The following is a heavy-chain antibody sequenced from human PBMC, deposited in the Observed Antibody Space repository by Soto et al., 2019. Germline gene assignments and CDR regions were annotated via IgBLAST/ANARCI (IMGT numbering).Heavy chain of an antibody. CDR3: ARRLRYCSSTSCPGGYYYYYMDV. J-gene: IGHJ6*03. Sequence: PGGSLRLSCAASGFTFDDYGMSWVRQAPGKGLEWVSGINWNGGSKGYADSVKGRFTISRDNAKNSLYLQMNSLRAEDTALYHCARRLRYCSSTSCPGGYYYYYMDVWGKGTTVTVSS. CDR1: GFTFDDYG. D-gene: IGHD2-2*01. CDR2: INWNGGSK. V-gene: IGHV3-20*01.